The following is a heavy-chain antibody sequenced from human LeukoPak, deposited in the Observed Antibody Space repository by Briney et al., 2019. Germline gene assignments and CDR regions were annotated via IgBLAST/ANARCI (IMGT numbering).Heavy chain of an antibody. J-gene: IGHJ4*02. CDR2: IYSGGST. CDR3: ARDQLIAARRFDY. V-gene: IGHV3-66*02. CDR1: GFTVSSNY. D-gene: IGHD6-6*01. Sequence: GGSLRLSCAASGFTVSSNYMSWVRQAPGKGLEWVSVIYSGGSTYHADSVKGRFTISRDNSKNTLYLQMNSLRAEDTAVYYCARDQLIAARRFDYWGQGTLVTVSS.